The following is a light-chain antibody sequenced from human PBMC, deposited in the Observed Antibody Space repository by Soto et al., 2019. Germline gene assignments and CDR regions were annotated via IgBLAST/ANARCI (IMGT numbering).Light chain of an antibody. CDR2: EGS. CDR3: CSYAGSGAWV. CDR1: SSDVGTYNL. V-gene: IGLV2-23*01. Sequence: QSVLTQPASVSGSPGQSIIISCTGTSSDVGTYNLVSWFQHHPGKAPKLMIYEGSKRPSGVSNRFSGSKSGNTASLTISGLQAEDEADYHCCSYAGSGAWVFGGGTKVTVL. J-gene: IGLJ3*02.